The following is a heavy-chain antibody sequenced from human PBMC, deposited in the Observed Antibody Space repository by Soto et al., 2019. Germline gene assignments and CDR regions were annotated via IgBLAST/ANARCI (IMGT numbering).Heavy chain of an antibody. CDR2: ISHLEST. CDR1: GASISYGGFS. CDR3: ARGGGYDSFDY. D-gene: IGHD5-12*01. J-gene: IGHJ4*02. V-gene: IGHV4-30-2*06. Sequence: SETLSLTCTVSGASISYGGFSWSWIRQSPGKGLEWIGYISHLESTYFHPSFKSRLTMSIDRTRNQFSLKLSSVTAADMAVYYCARGGGYDSFDYWGQGVLVTVSS.